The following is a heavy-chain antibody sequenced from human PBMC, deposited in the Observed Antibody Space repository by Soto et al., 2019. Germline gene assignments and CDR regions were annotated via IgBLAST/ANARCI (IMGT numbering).Heavy chain of an antibody. D-gene: IGHD2-21*01. V-gene: IGHV4-34*01. CDR1: GGSFSGYY. CDR3: ARGPVGGLFQDTYYYYGMDV. J-gene: IGHJ6*02. Sequence: PSETLSLTCAVYGGSFSGYYWSWIRQPPGKGLEWIGEINHSGSTKYNPSLKSRVTISVDTSKNQFSLKLSSVTAADTAVYYCARGPVGGLFQDTYYYYGMDVWGQGTTVTVSS. CDR2: INHSGST.